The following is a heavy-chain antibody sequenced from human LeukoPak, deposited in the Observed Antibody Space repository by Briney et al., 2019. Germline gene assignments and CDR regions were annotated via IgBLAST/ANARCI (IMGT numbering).Heavy chain of an antibody. CDR2: VYASGRS. Sequence: SETLSLTCSVSGGSISGYYLTWIRQPPVKGLDWIGYVYASGRSNYNPSLKSRVTISVDTSKNEFSLRLVSVTSAYTALYYCARYNGATGAFDCWGQGTLVTVSS. J-gene: IGHJ4*02. D-gene: IGHD5-12*01. V-gene: IGHV4-4*09. CDR3: ARYNGATGAFDC. CDR1: GGSISGYY.